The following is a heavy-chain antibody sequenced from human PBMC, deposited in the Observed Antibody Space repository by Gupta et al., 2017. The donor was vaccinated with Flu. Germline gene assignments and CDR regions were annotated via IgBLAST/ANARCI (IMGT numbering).Heavy chain of an antibody. CDR1: GFTFSSYA. J-gene: IGHJ4*02. CDR2: ISGSGGST. CDR3: AKASVVVPAAILAYYFDY. V-gene: IGHV3-23*01. D-gene: IGHD2-2*02. Sequence: EVQLLESGGGLVQPGGSLRLSCAASGFTFSSYAMSWVRQAPGKGLEWVSAISGSGGSTYYADSVKGRFTISRDNSKNTLYLQMNSLRAEDTAVYYCAKASVVVPAAILAYYFDYWGQGTLVTVSS.